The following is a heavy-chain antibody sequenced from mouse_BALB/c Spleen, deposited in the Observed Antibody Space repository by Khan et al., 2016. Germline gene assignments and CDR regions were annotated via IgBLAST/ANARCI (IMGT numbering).Heavy chain of an antibody. J-gene: IGHJ3*01. V-gene: IGHV1-7*01. Sequence: QVRLQQSGAELAKPGASVKMSCKASGYTFTDYWMHWVKQRPGQSLEWIGYINPNTGYSEYAQKFTDKATLTADKSSSTAHMQLSSLTSEDSAVYYCARWSYYYGSNYGWFAYWGQGTLVTVSA. D-gene: IGHD1-1*01. CDR1: GYTFTDYW. CDR2: INPNTGYS. CDR3: ARWSYYYGSNYGWFAY.